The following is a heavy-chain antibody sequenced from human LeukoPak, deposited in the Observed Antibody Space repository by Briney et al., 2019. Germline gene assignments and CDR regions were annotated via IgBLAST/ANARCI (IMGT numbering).Heavy chain of an antibody. CDR3: ARGYYDSRGYSNTFDI. CDR1: GASISSSY. V-gene: IGHV4-59*01. D-gene: IGHD3-22*01. J-gene: IGHJ3*02. Sequence: SETLSLTCAVSGASISSSYWSWIRQPPGKGLEWIGHINYSGNTKYNPSLESRVTISVDASNNQFSLRLSSVTAADTAFYYCARGYYDSRGYSNTFDIWGQGTLVTVSS. CDR2: INYSGNT.